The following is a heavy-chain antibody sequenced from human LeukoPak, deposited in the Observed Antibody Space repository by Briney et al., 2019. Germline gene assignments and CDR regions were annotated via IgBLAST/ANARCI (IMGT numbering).Heavy chain of an antibody. CDR3: AKDGVGATSLDC. V-gene: IGHV3-33*06. J-gene: IGHJ4*02. D-gene: IGHD1-26*01. CDR2: IWHDGSYE. CDR1: GFTFSRYG. Sequence: PGRSLRLSCAASGFTFSRYGMHWVRQAPAKGLERVAVIWHDGSYEYYADSVKGRFTISRDSSKNTLYLQMNSLRAEDTAVYYCAKDGVGATSLDCWGQGTLVTVSS.